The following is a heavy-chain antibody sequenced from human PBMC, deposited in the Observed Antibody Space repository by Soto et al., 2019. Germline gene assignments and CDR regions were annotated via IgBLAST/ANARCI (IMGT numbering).Heavy chain of an antibody. Sequence: EVQLLESGGGLVQPGGSLRLSCAASGFTFSSYAMSWVRQAPGKGLEWVSAISGSGGSTYYADSVKGRFTISRDNSKNTLYLQMNRLRAEATAVYYCAKASGWFGEFDYWGQGPLVTVSS. CDR3: AKASGWFGEFDY. D-gene: IGHD3-10*01. CDR2: ISGSGGST. J-gene: IGHJ4*02. V-gene: IGHV3-23*01. CDR1: GFTFSSYA.